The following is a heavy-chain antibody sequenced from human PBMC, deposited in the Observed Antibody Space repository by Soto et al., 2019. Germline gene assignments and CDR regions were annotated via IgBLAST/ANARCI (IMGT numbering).Heavy chain of an antibody. J-gene: IGHJ3*02. D-gene: IGHD2-2*01. V-gene: IGHV3-53*02. CDR1: GFNVKNNY. Sequence: VQLVETGGGLIQPGGSLRLSCAVSGFNVKNNYMNWVRQAPGKGLEWVSVIHNNGDTYYADSVKGRFTISRDNSKNTVYLQMDSLRADDSAIYYCAKWTDTVVEAALAGGAFDIWGQGTMVTVSS. CDR2: IHNNGDT. CDR3: AKWTDTVVEAALAGGAFDI.